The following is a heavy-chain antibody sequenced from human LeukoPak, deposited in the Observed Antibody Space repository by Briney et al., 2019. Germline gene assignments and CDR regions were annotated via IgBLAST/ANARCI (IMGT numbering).Heavy chain of an antibody. CDR2: IGTSSSYI. CDR3: AKEGGVYSTPYYMDV. Sequence: GGSLRLSCAASGFTFSSYSMNWVRQAPGKGLEWVSSIGTSSSYIYYTDSVKGRFTISRDNAKDSLYLQMNSLRAEDTAVYYCAKEGGVYSTPYYMDVWGKGTTVTVSS. CDR1: GFTFSSYS. J-gene: IGHJ6*03. V-gene: IGHV3-21*01. D-gene: IGHD1-26*01.